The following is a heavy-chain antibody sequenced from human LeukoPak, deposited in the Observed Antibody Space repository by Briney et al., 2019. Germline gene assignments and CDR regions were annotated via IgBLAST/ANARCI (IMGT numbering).Heavy chain of an antibody. CDR1: GFTFSSYA. J-gene: IGHJ4*02. D-gene: IGHD5-18*01. Sequence: GGSLRLSCAASGFTFSSYAMSWVRQAPGKGLEWVSAISGSGGSTYYADSVKGRFTISRDNSKNTLYLQMNSLRAEDAAVYYCAKGRGYSYGRIDYWGQGTLVTVSS. CDR3: AKGRGYSYGRIDY. V-gene: IGHV3-23*01. CDR2: ISGSGGST.